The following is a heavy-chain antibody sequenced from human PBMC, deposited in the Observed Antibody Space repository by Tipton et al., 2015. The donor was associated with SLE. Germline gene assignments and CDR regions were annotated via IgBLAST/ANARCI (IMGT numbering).Heavy chain of an antibody. J-gene: IGHJ3*02. V-gene: IGHV4-61*09. CDR2: IYISGRT. Sequence: TLSLTCSVSGDSISSGGYYWNWIRQPAGKGLEWIGQIYISGRTNYNPSLKSRVTISVDTSKNQFSLKLSSVTAADTAVYYCARRADAFDIWGQGTMVTVSS. CDR3: ARRADAFDI. CDR1: GDSISSGGYY.